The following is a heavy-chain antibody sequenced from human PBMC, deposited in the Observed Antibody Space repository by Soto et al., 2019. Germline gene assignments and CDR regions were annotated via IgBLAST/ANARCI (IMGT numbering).Heavy chain of an antibody. CDR2: IHYSGST. CDR3: TQYRRTDAEGYSSDY. J-gene: IGHJ4*02. Sequence: SETLSLTCTVSGGSISGSYWSWIRQTPGKVLEWVGYIHYSGSTNYNPSLKSRVTMSVDSAKNQFSLQLSSVTAADTAVYFCTQYRRTDAEGYSSDYWGQGALVTVSS. V-gene: IGHV4-59*01. D-gene: IGHD2-15*01. CDR1: GGSISGSY.